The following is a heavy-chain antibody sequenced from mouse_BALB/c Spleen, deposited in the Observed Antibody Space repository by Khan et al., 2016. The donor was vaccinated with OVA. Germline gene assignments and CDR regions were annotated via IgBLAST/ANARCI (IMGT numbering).Heavy chain of an antibody. J-gene: IGHJ4*01. CDR2: IWSDGRK. Sequence: VQLQESGPDLVAPSQSLSITCTVSGFSLTNYAIHWVRQPPGKGLEWLVVIWSDGRKTYNSALKSRLSISKDNSKSQVFLKINSHQTDDTAMYYCARHQFPLSMDSWGQGISATVSS. CDR1: GFSLTNYA. CDR3: ARHQFPLSMDS. V-gene: IGHV2-6-2*01.